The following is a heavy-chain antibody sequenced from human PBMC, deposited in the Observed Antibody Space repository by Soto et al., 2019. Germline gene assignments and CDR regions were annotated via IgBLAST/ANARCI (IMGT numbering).Heavy chain of an antibody. Sequence: PGGSLRLSCAASEFTFSDYIMNWVRQAPGKGLEWVSYISSTSSTIYYADSVKGRFTISRDNAKNSLYLQMNSLRAEDTAVYYCGREWGPDAFVIWGQGTMVTVSS. CDR3: GREWGPDAFVI. CDR1: EFTFSDYI. D-gene: IGHD3-16*01. V-gene: IGHV3-48*01. CDR2: ISSTSSTI. J-gene: IGHJ3*02.